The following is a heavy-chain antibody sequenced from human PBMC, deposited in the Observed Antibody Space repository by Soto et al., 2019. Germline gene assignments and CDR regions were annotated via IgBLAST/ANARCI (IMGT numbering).Heavy chain of an antibody. CDR2: IYHSETT. CDR3: ARYDFGIFDY. V-gene: IGHV4-4*02. CDR1: GDSISSSYL. Sequence: SSETLSLTCAVSGDSISSSYLWSWVRQPPGKGLEWIGEIYHSETTNYNTSLKSRVTLSMDKSKNQFSLMLTSVTAADTAVYFCARYDFGIFDYWGHGILVTVSS. J-gene: IGHJ4*01. D-gene: IGHD4-17*01.